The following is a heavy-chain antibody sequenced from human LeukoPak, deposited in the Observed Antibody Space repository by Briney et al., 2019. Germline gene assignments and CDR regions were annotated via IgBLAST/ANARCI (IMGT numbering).Heavy chain of an antibody. D-gene: IGHD5-12*01. CDR1: GFTFSSYA. Sequence: GRSLRLSCAASGFTFSSYAMHWVRQAPGKGLEWVTVISYDGSKKYYADAVKGRFTISRDNSKNTLYLQMNSLRAEDTAVYYCARERAATSGMDVWGQGTTVTVFS. CDR3: ARERAATSGMDV. CDR2: ISYDGSKK. V-gene: IGHV3-30-3*01. J-gene: IGHJ6*02.